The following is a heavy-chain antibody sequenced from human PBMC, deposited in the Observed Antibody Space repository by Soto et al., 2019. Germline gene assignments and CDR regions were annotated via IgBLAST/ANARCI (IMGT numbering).Heavy chain of an antibody. V-gene: IGHV3-23*01. CDR3: AKEEYCSGGTCYVDY. CDR1: GFTFSTYA. J-gene: IGHJ4*02. Sequence: GSLRLSCVASGFTFSTYAMSWVRQAPGKGLEWVSYISTSGGTTHYADSVKGRFTISRDNSKNTLYLQMNSLRADDTAVYYCAKEEYCSGGTCYVDYWGQGTLVTVSS. CDR2: ISTSGGTT. D-gene: IGHD2-15*01.